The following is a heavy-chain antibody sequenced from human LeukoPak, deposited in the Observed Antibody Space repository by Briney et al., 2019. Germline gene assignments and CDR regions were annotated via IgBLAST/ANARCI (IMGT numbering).Heavy chain of an antibody. CDR3: ARERRNYGGNDAFDI. Sequence: PSETLSLTCSVSGYSISSDYYWGCIRQPPGKGLEWIGFIYYSGSTYYNPSLKSRFTISVDKSKNQFSLKLSSVTAADTAVYYCARERRNYGGNDAFDILGQGTMVNGPS. V-gene: IGHV4-38-2*02. CDR2: IYYSGST. CDR1: GYSISSDYY. D-gene: IGHD4-23*01. J-gene: IGHJ3*02.